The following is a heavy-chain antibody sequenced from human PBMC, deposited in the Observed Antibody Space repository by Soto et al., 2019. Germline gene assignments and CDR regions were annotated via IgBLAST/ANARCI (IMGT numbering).Heavy chain of an antibody. CDR3: ARDLKTSSSSLNPNMDV. CDR1: GGTFSSYT. CDR2: IIPILGIA. D-gene: IGHD6-13*01. Sequence: QVQLVQSGAEVKKPGSSVKVSCKASGGTFSSYTISWVRQAPGQGLEWMGRIIPILGIANYAQKFQGRVTIPADKSTSTAYMELSSLRSEDTAVYYCARDLKTSSSSLNPNMDVWGKGTTVTVSS. V-gene: IGHV1-69*08. J-gene: IGHJ6*03.